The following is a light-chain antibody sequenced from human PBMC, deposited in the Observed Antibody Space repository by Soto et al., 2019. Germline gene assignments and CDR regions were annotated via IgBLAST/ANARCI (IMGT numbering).Light chain of an antibody. V-gene: IGLV1-40*01. Sequence: QSVLTQPPSVSGAPGQRVTISCTGSSSNIGAGYDVHWYQQLPGTAPKLLIYGNSNRPSGVPDRFSGSKSGTLASLAITGLQAEDEADYFCQSYDSSLSGVLFAGGTKLTVL. CDR3: QSYDSSLSGVL. CDR1: SSNIGAGYD. CDR2: GNS. J-gene: IGLJ2*01.